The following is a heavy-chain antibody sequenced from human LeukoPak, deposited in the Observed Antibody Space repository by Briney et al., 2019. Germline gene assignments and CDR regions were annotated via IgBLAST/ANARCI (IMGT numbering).Heavy chain of an antibody. CDR3: AKGSGDDDYGGNAIDY. CDR1: GFTFSSYG. CDR2: ISYDGSNK. J-gene: IGHJ4*02. V-gene: IGHV3-30*18. Sequence: GGSLRLSCAASGFTFSSYGMHWVRQAPGKGLEWVAVISYDGSNKYYADSVKGRFTISRDNSKNTLYLQMNSLRAEDTAVYYCAKGSGDDDYGGNAIDYWGQGTLVTVSS. D-gene: IGHD4-23*01.